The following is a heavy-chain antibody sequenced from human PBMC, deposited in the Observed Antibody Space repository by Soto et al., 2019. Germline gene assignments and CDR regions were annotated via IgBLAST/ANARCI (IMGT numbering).Heavy chain of an antibody. CDR3: TTDSTQTFCDGVPCYSVLTKIHDS. D-gene: IGHD2-21*01. CDR1: GFTFNNGW. CDR2: IKSKAAGGTT. Sequence: EVQLVESGGGLVKPGGSLRLSCAASGFTFNNGWMSWVRQAPGKGLEWVGRIKSKAAGGTTDYSAPVQGRFTTSRDDSKNTVHLQMNSLKTEDTAVYYCTTDSTQTFCDGVPCYSVLTKIHDSWGQGTLVTVSS. V-gene: IGHV3-15*01. J-gene: IGHJ4*02.